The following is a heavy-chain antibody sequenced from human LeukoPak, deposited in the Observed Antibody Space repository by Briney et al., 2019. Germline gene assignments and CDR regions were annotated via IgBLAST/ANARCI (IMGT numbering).Heavy chain of an antibody. Sequence: PGGSLRLSCAASGFTFSSYWMHWVRQTPGKGLIYISRINNDGSSANYADSVRGRFTISRDNAENTLYLQMNSLRAEDTAVYYCAKWSVDRVYDYWGQGTLVTVSS. CDR1: GFTFSSYW. CDR3: AKWSVDRVYDY. V-gene: IGHV3-74*01. CDR2: INNDGSSA. J-gene: IGHJ4*02. D-gene: IGHD2-8*01.